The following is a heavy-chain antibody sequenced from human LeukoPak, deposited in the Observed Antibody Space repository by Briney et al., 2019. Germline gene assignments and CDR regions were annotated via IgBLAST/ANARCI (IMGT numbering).Heavy chain of an antibody. CDR1: GYTFTSYG. Sequence: ASVKVSCKASGYTFTSYGINWVRQATGQGLEWMGWMNPNSGSTGYAQKFQGRVTMTRNTSIGTAYMELSSLRSEDTAVYYCARSPLSSSWYYFDYWGQGTLVTVSS. CDR3: ARSPLSSSWYYFDY. J-gene: IGHJ4*02. V-gene: IGHV1-8*02. D-gene: IGHD6-13*01. CDR2: MNPNSGST.